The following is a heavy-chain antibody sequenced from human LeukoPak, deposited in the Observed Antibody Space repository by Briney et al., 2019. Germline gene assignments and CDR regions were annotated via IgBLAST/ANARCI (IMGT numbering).Heavy chain of an antibody. CDR3: ARHLRGNIVTMIFDY. CDR1: GGSISSSSYY. D-gene: IGHD5-12*01. V-gene: IGHV4-39*01. J-gene: IGHJ4*02. Sequence: SETLSLTCTVSGGSISSSSYYWGWIRQPPGKGLEWIGSIYYSGSTNYNPSLKSRVTISVDTSKNQSSLKLSSVTAADTAVYYCARHLRGNIVTMIFDYWGQGTLVTVSS. CDR2: IYYSGST.